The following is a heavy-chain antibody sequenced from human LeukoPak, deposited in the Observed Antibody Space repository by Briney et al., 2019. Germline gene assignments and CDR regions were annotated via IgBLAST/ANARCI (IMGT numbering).Heavy chain of an antibody. CDR1: GYTFTSYY. CDR2: INPSGGST. Sequence: ASVKVSCKASGYTFTSYYMHWVRQAPGQGLEWMGIINPSGGSTSYAQKLQGRVTMTRDTSTSTVYMGLSSLRSEDTAVYYCARDPSRFHCSSTSCYTPPWGQGTLVTVSS. V-gene: IGHV1-46*01. CDR3: ARDPSRFHCSSTSCYTPP. D-gene: IGHD2-2*01. J-gene: IGHJ5*02.